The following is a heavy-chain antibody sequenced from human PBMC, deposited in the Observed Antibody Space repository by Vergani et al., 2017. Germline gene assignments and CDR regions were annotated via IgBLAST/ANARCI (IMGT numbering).Heavy chain of an antibody. CDR2: ISYDGSNK. V-gene: IGHV3-30*04. Sequence: QVQLVESGGGVVQPGRSQRLSCAASGFTFSSYAMHWVRQAPGKGLEWVAVISYDGSNKYYADSVKGRFTISRDNSKNTLYLQMNSLRAEDTAVYYCAKDRYSSSWYSEYYFDYWGQGTLVTVSS. D-gene: IGHD6-13*01. J-gene: IGHJ4*02. CDR3: AKDRYSSSWYSEYYFDY. CDR1: GFTFSSYA.